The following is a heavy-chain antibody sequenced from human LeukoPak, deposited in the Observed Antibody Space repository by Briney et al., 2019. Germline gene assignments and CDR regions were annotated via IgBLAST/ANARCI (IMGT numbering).Heavy chain of an antibody. CDR2: ISGSGGST. CDR3: AKDRRPVGAFDI. CDR1: GFTFSSYA. Sequence: PAGSLRLSCAASGFTFSSYAMSWVRQAPGKGLEWVSAISGSGGSTYYADSVKGRFTISRDNSKNTLYLQMSSLRAEDTAVYYCAKDRRPVGAFDIWGQGTMVTVSS. V-gene: IGHV3-23*01. D-gene: IGHD1-1*01. J-gene: IGHJ3*02.